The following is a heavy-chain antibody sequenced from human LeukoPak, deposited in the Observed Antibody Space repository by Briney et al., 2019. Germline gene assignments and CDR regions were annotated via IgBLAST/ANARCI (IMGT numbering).Heavy chain of an antibody. J-gene: IGHJ4*02. D-gene: IGHD3-22*01. CDR2: ISYDGSNK. CDR3: ARDYDYEDAGGFDY. V-gene: IGHV3-30*03. CDR1: GFTFSSYW. Sequence: GGSLRLSCAASGFTFSSYWVSWVRQAPGKGLEWVAVISYDGSNKYYADSVKGRFTISRDNSKNTLYLQMNSLRAEDTAVYYCARDYDYEDAGGFDYWGQGTLVTVSS.